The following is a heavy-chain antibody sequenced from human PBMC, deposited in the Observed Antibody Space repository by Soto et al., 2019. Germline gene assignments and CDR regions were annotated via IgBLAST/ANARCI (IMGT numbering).Heavy chain of an antibody. D-gene: IGHD3-22*01. V-gene: IGHV3-23*01. Sequence: GGSLRLSCAASGFTFSSYAMSWVRQAPGKGLEWVSAISGSGVSTYYADSVKGRFTISRDNSKNTLYLQMNSLRAEDTAVYYCAKTYYYDSSGYYYYFDYWGQGTPVTVSS. CDR3: AKTYYYDSSGYYYYFDY. J-gene: IGHJ4*02. CDR2: ISGSGVST. CDR1: GFTFSSYA.